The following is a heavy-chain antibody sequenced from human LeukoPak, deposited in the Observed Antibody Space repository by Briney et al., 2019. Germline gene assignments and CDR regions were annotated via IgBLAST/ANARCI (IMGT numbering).Heavy chain of an antibody. V-gene: IGHV4-61*01. CDR2: IYYSGST. D-gene: IGHD3-10*01. Sequence: PSETLSLTCTVSGGSVSSGSYYWSWIRQPPGKGLEWIAYIYYSGSTNYNPSLKSRVTISVDTSKNQFSLKLSSVTAADTAVYYCARAPWFGEPYFDYWGQGTLVTVSS. J-gene: IGHJ4*02. CDR1: GGSVSSGSYY. CDR3: ARAPWFGEPYFDY.